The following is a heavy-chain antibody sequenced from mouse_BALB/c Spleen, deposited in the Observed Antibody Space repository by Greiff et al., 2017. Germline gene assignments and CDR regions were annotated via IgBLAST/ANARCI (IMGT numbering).Heavy chain of an antibody. D-gene: IGHD2-3*01. V-gene: IGHV1-7*01. CDR3: ARGGNDGYVFAY. Sequence: VQLQQSGAELAKPGASVKMSCKASGYTFTSYWMHWVKQRPGQGLEWIGYINPSTGYTEYNQKFKDKATLTADKSSSTAYMQLSSLTSEDSAVYYCARGGNDGYVFAYWGQGTLVTVSA. CDR2: INPSTGYT. J-gene: IGHJ3*01. CDR1: GYTFTSYW.